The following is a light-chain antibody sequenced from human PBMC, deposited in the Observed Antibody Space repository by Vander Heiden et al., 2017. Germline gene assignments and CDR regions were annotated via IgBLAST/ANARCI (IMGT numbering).Light chain of an antibody. CDR2: LNSDGSH. J-gene: IGLJ2*01. V-gene: IGLV4-69*01. CDR1: SGHSSYA. Sequence: QLVVTQARSACASLGASDKLTCTLSSGHSSYAIAWHQQQPEKGPRYLMKLNSDGSHSKGDGIPDRFSGSSSGAERYLTISSLQSEDEADYYCQTWGTGIVVFGGGTKLTVL. CDR3: QTWGTGIVV.